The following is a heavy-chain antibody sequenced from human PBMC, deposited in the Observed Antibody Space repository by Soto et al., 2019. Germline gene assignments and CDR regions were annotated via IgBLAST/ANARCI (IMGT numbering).Heavy chain of an antibody. CDR3: AKEGWGGSYEPYFDF. Sequence: PGGSLRLSCAASGFTFTDYTMYWVRQAPGKGLEWVAGISYDGSNNDYADSVKGRFTISRDNSKSTLYLQMNTLRPEDTAVYYCAKEGWGGSYEPYFDFWGQGTVVTVSS. CDR1: GFTFTDYT. J-gene: IGHJ4*02. D-gene: IGHD1-26*01. V-gene: IGHV3-30-3*01. CDR2: ISYDGSNN.